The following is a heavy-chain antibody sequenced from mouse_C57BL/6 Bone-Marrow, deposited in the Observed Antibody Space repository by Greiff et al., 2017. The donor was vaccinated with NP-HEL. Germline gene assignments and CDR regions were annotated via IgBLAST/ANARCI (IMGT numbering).Heavy chain of an antibody. CDR1: GFNIKDYY. CDR2: IDPEDGDT. Sequence: EVQLQQSGAELVRPGASVKLSCTASGFNIKDYYMHWVKQRPEQGLEWIGRIDPEDGDTEYAPKFQGKATMTADTSSNTAYLQLSSLTSEDTAVYYCTTSYGSSPYWYFGVWGTGTTVTVSS. J-gene: IGHJ1*03. V-gene: IGHV14-1*01. CDR3: TTSYGSSPYWYFGV. D-gene: IGHD1-1*01.